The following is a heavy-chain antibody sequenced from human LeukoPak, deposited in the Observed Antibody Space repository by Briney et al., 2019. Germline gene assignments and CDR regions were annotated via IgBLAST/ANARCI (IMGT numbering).Heavy chain of an antibody. V-gene: IGHV3-43*01. CDR2: ISWDGGST. D-gene: IGHD2-15*01. J-gene: IGHJ4*02. CDR3: AAGYCSGGSCQGAFDY. Sequence: GGSLRLSCAASGFTFDDYTMHWVRQAPGKGLEWVSLISWDGGSTYYADSVKGRFTISRDNSKNTLYLQMNSLRAEDTAVYYCAAGYCSGGSCQGAFDYWGQGTLVTVSS. CDR1: GFTFDDYT.